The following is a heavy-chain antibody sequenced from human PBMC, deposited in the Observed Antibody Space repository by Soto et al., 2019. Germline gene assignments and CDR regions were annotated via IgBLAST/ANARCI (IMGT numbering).Heavy chain of an antibody. CDR1: GFSLSTSGVG. CDR2: IYWDDDK. J-gene: IGHJ4*02. Sequence: QITLKESGPTLVKPTQTLTLTCTFSGFSLSTSGVGVGWIRQPPGKALEWLALIYWDDDKRYSPSLKRRLTITKDTSKNQVVLTMTTMDPVDTATYYCAHRPSYCSGGSCYSGFDYWGQGTLVTVSS. V-gene: IGHV2-5*02. D-gene: IGHD2-15*01. CDR3: AHRPSYCSGGSCYSGFDY.